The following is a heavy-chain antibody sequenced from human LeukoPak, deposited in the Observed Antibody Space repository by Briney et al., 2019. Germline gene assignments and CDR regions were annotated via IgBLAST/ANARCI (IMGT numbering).Heavy chain of an antibody. D-gene: IGHD3-22*01. V-gene: IGHV4-59*12. CDR1: GASISSFY. CDR2: IYYSGST. Sequence: SETLSLTCTVSGASISSFYWSWIRQPPGKGLEWIGYIYYSGSTNYNPSLKSRVTISVHTSKNQFSLKLSSVTAADTAVYYCARDLDYYDSSGYYSYYYMDVWGKGTTVTISS. CDR3: ARDLDYYDSSGYYSYYYMDV. J-gene: IGHJ6*03.